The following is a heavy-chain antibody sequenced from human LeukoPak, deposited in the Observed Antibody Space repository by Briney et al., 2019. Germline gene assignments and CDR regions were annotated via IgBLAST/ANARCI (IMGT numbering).Heavy chain of an antibody. J-gene: IGHJ3*02. CDR2: FDPEDGET. V-gene: IGHV1-24*01. CDR1: GFTFSSYS. Sequence: GGSLRLSCAASGFTFSSYSMNWVRQAPGKGLEWMGGFDPEDGETIYAQKFQGRVTMTEDTSTDTAYMELSSLRSEDTAVYYCATPIGDRGISGAFDIWGQGTMVTVSS. CDR3: ATPIGDRGISGAFDI. D-gene: IGHD3-10*01.